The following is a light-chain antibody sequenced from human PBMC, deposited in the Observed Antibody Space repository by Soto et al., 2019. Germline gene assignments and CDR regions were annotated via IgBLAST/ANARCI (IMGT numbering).Light chain of an antibody. V-gene: IGKV1-39*01. Sequence: DIQMNQSPSSLSASIGDRVTLTCRASQTISTYLNWYQQQPGKAPKLLIYAASTLQSGVPSRFSGRGSGKEFTLTISSLHPEDFASYCCQQSSISPWTFGQGTKVEIK. CDR1: QTISTY. CDR3: QQSSISPWT. CDR2: AAS. J-gene: IGKJ1*01.